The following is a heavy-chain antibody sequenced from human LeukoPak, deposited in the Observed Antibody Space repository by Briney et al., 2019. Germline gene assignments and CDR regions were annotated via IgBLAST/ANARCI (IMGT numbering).Heavy chain of an antibody. J-gene: IGHJ4*02. CDR2: IYYSGST. CDR1: GGSISSSSYY. Sequence: SETLSLTCTVSGGSISSSSYYWGWIRQPPGKGLEWIGSIYYSGSTYYNPSLKSRVTISVDTSKNQFSLKLSSVTAADTAVYYCARDDYHDYYFDYWGQGTLVTVSS. CDR3: ARDDYHDYYFDY. D-gene: IGHD4-11*01. V-gene: IGHV4-39*07.